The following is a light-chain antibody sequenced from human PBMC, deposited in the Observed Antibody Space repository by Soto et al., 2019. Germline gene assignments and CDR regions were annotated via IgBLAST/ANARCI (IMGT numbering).Light chain of an antibody. V-gene: IGKV1-27*01. CDR3: QQYNSAPFT. CDR1: QGISNY. CDR2: TAS. Sequence: DLQMTQSPSSLSASVGDRVTVTCRASQGISNYLAWYQQKPGKVPKLLIHTASTLQSGVPSRFSGSGSGTDFTLTISSLQPEDVANYYCQQYNSAPFTFGPGTKVDIK. J-gene: IGKJ3*01.